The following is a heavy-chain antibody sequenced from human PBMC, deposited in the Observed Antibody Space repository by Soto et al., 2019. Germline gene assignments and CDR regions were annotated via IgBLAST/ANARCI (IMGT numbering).Heavy chain of an antibody. CDR1: GFTVSSNY. CDR3: AREPPYPSYCSSTSCYGDYFDY. Sequence: PGGSLRLSCAASGFTVSSNYMSWVRQAPGKGLEWVSVIYSGGSTYYADSVKGRFTISRDNSKNTLYLQMNSLRAEDTAVYYCAREPPYPSYCSSTSCYGDYFDYWGQGTLVTVSS. D-gene: IGHD2-2*01. J-gene: IGHJ4*02. CDR2: IYSGGST. V-gene: IGHV3-53*01.